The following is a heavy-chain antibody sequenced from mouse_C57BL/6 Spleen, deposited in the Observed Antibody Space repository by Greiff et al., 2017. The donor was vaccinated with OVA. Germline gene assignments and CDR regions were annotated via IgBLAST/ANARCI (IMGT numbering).Heavy chain of an antibody. V-gene: IGHV1-76*01. CDR3: ARGGSNFWYFDV. D-gene: IGHD2-5*01. Sequence: QVQLKQSGAELVRPGASVKLSCKASGYTFTDYYINWVKQRPGQGLEWIARIYPGSGNTYYNEKFKGKATLTAEKSSSTAYMQLSSLTSEDSAVYFCARGGSNFWYFDVWGTGTTVTVSS. CDR1: GYTFTDYY. J-gene: IGHJ1*03. CDR2: IYPGSGNT.